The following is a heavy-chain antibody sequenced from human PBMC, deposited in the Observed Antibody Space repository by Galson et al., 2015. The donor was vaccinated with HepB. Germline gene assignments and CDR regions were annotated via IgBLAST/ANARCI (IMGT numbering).Heavy chain of an antibody. V-gene: IGHV1-69*13. J-gene: IGHJ6*03. CDR3: AGTLSGDRILSSSFYYMDV. CDR2: VIPVSGFA. Sequence: SVKVSCKASGDAFKNFVFTWVRQAPRHGLEWLGRVIPVSGFAIYAQKYRGRVTLSADASTNTVSMELGSLTPDDTAAYYCAGTLSGDRILSSSFYYMDVWGHGTTVIVSS. CDR1: GDAFKNFV. D-gene: IGHD1-14*01.